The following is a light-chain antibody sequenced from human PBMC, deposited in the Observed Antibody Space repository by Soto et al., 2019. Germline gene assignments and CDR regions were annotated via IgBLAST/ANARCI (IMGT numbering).Light chain of an antibody. CDR1: QSVSSK. CDR3: QQYNNWPLLT. CDR2: GAS. V-gene: IGKV3-15*01. J-gene: IGKJ4*01. Sequence: ERVMTQSPATLSVSPGERATLSCRASQSVSSKLAWYQQKPGQAPRLLIYGASTRATDIPARFSGSGSGTEFTLTISSLQSEDFALYYCQQYNNWPLLTFGGGTKVEIK.